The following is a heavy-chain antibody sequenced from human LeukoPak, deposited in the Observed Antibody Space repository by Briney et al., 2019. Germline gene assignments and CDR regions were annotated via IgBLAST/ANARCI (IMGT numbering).Heavy chain of an antibody. CDR2: IYYSGST. Sequence: SETLSLTCTVSGGSISYYYWSWIRQSPGKGLEWIGTIYYSGSTYYNPSLRSRVTISVDTSKNQFSLKLSSVTAADTAVYYCARDGGYCTSTSCYIRAEFDPWGQGTLVTVSS. CDR1: GGSISYYY. CDR3: ARDGGYCTSTSCYIRAEFDP. D-gene: IGHD2-2*02. J-gene: IGHJ5*02. V-gene: IGHV4-59*04.